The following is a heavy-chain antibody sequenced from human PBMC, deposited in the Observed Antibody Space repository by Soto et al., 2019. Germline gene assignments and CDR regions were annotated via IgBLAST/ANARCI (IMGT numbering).Heavy chain of an antibody. CDR3: ASLRVILWFGRDL. V-gene: IGHV4-4*02. Sequence: QVQLQESGPGLVKPSGTLSLTCAVSGGSISSSNWWSWVRQPPGKGLEWIGEIYHSGSTNYNPALKSRVNMSLEKSNTQFSLKLSSVTAADTAVYYCASLRVILWFGRDLWGRGTLVTVSS. J-gene: IGHJ2*01. CDR2: IYHSGST. CDR1: GGSISSSNW. D-gene: IGHD3-10*01.